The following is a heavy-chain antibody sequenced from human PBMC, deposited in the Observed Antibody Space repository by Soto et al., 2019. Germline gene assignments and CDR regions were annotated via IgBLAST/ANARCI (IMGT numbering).Heavy chain of an antibody. CDR1: GFTFSSYW. V-gene: IGHV3-74*01. CDR2: MNEDGGTT. D-gene: IGHD3-10*01. CDR3: ASGLSGRSDG. Sequence: GGSLRLSCAASGFTFSSYWMHWVRQAPGKGLVWVSRMNEDGGTTDYADSVKGRFTISRDNATNTLYLQRNSLRVEDTAVYYCASGLSGRSDGWGQGTTVTVSS. J-gene: IGHJ6*02.